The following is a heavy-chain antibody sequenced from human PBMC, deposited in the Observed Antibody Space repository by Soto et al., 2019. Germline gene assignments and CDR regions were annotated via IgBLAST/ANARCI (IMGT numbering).Heavy chain of an antibody. CDR1: GFTFTSSA. CDR2: IVVGSGNT. CDR3: AAGGDGVSVAFDI. V-gene: IGHV1-58*02. Sequence: VASVKVSCKASGFTFTSSAMQWVRQARGQRLEWIGWIVVGSGNTNYAQKFQERVTITRDMSTSTAYMELSSLRSEDTAVYYCAAGGDGVSVAFDIWGQGTMVTVSS. D-gene: IGHD2-21*01. J-gene: IGHJ3*02.